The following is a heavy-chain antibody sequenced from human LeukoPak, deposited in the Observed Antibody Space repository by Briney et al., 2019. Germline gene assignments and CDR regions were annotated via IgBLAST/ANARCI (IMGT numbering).Heavy chain of an antibody. CDR1: GFTVSNNY. V-gene: IGHV3-66*01. CDR2: IYSGGNT. D-gene: IGHD1-26*01. J-gene: IGHJ4*02. Sequence: SGGSLRLSCAASGFTVSNNYMSWVRQAPGKGLEWVSVIYSGGNTYYADSVKGRFTISRDNSKNTLYLQMHSLRAEDTAVYYCARVQEGLPGSGSLRRFDYWGQGTLVTVSS. CDR3: ARVQEGLPGSGSLRRFDY.